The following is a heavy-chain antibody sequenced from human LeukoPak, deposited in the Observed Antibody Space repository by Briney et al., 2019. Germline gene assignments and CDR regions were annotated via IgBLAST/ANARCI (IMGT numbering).Heavy chain of an antibody. V-gene: IGHV1-69*13. D-gene: IGHD6-13*01. J-gene: IGHJ4*02. CDR2: IIPIFGTA. CDR3: ARILSPWGATAGIDY. Sequence: ASVKVSCKASGGTFSSYAISWVRQAPGQGLEWMGGIIPIFGTANYAQKFQGRVTITADESTSTAYMELSSLRSEDTAVYYCARILSPWGATAGIDYWGQGTLVTVSS. CDR1: GGTFSSYA.